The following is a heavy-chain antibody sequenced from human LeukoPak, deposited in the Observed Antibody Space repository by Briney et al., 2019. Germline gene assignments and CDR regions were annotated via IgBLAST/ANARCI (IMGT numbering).Heavy chain of an antibody. CDR3: ARYSYGGPLDY. Sequence: PSGTLSLTCTVSGGSISSYYWSWIRQPPGKGLEWIGYIYYSGSTNYNPSLKSRVTISVDTSKNQFSLKLSSVTAADTAVYYCARYSYGGPLDYWGQGTLVTVSS. V-gene: IGHV4-59*08. D-gene: IGHD5-18*01. CDR1: GGSISSYY. J-gene: IGHJ4*02. CDR2: IYYSGST.